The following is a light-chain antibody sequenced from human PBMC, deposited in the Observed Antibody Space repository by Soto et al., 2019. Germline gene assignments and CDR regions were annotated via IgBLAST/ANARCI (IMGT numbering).Light chain of an antibody. CDR1: QSVSSN. J-gene: IGKJ4*01. CDR2: DAF. V-gene: IGKV3-15*01. CDR3: QXCSWXPFTVT. Sequence: EIVMTQSPATLSVSPGERATLSCRASQSVSSNLAWYQQKPGQAPRLLIYDAFTRATGIPARFSGSGSGTEYTLTISSXQSEDSAVXXXQXCSWXPFTVTFGGGTKVEIK.